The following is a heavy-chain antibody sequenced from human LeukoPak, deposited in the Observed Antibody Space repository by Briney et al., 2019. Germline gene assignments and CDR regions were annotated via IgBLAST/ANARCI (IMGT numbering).Heavy chain of an antibody. J-gene: IGHJ4*02. CDR2: ISYSSSTI. CDR3: ARVNRMAPGYCSGGTRPGDY. Sequence: GGSLRLSCAASGFTFSSYGMNWVRQAPGKGLEWVSYISYSSSTIYYADSVKGRFTISRDNAKNSLYLQMNSLRAEDTAVYYCARVNRMAPGYCSGGTRPGDYWGQGTLVTVSS. CDR1: GFTFSSYG. V-gene: IGHV3-48*01. D-gene: IGHD2-15*01.